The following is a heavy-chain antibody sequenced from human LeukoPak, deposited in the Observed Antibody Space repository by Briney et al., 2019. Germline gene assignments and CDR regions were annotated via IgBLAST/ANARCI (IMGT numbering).Heavy chain of an antibody. CDR3: VRGRGYSYGHLGLGFDY. V-gene: IGHV3-21*01. CDR1: GFTFSSYG. CDR2: ISTSSSYI. J-gene: IGHJ4*02. D-gene: IGHD5-18*01. Sequence: PGGSLRLSCATSGFTFSSYGMHWVRQAPGKGLEWVSSISTSSSYIHYADSVKGRFTISRDNAKNSLYLQMNSLRAEDTAVYYCVRGRGYSYGHLGLGFDYWGQGTLVTVSS.